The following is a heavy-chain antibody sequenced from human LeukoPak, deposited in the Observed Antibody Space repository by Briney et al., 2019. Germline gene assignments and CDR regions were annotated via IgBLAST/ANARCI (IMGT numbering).Heavy chain of an antibody. CDR1: GDSVSSNSAA. CDR2: TYYRSKWYN. V-gene: IGHV6-1*01. Sequence: SQTLSLTCAISGDSVSSNSAAWNWIRQSPSRGLEWLGRTYYRSKWYNDYAVSVKSRITINPDTSKNQCSLQLNSVTPEDTAVYYCARVEQWLANDHHKPFDYWGQGTLVTVSS. D-gene: IGHD6-19*01. J-gene: IGHJ4*02. CDR3: ARVEQWLANDHHKPFDY.